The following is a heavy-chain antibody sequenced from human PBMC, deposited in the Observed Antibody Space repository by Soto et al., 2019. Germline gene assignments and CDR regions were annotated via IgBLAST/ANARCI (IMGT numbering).Heavy chain of an antibody. CDR3: AIFIDIPPNATFP. V-gene: IGHV3-30*03. D-gene: IGHD3-16*02. CDR1: GFTINSYG. CDR2: ISYDGTNK. Sequence: GGSLRLSCAASGFTINSYGMHWVRQSPGKGLEWVAVISYDGTNKDYVDSVKGRCTISRDISKNTVYLQMNSLRPEDTAVYYCAIFIDIPPNATFPFGQGPVVTVSS. J-gene: IGHJ5*02.